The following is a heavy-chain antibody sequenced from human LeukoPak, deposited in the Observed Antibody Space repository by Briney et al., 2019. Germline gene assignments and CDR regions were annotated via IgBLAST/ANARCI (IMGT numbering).Heavy chain of an antibody. CDR2: ISYDGTNK. Sequence: QPGGSLRLSCVASGFTFSNAWMSWVRQAPGKGLEWVALISYDGTNKYYADSVKGRFTISRDNSKNTLYLQMNSLRAEDTAVYYCARDYGSGSYPRTYFDYWGQGTLVTVSS. J-gene: IGHJ4*02. V-gene: IGHV3-30*03. CDR3: ARDYGSGSYPRTYFDY. CDR1: GFTFSNAW. D-gene: IGHD3-10*01.